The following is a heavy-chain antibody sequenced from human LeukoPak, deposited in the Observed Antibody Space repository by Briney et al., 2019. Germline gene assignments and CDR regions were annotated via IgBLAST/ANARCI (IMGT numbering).Heavy chain of an antibody. Sequence: ASVKVSCKASGYTFTSYDINWVRQATGQGLEWMGWMNPNSGNTGYAQKFQGRATMTRNTSISTAYMELSSLRSEDTAVYYCARGPYYYDSSGYPDAFDIWGQGTMVTVSS. CDR1: GYTFTSYD. J-gene: IGHJ3*02. V-gene: IGHV1-8*01. CDR2: MNPNSGNT. CDR3: ARGPYYYDSSGYPDAFDI. D-gene: IGHD3-22*01.